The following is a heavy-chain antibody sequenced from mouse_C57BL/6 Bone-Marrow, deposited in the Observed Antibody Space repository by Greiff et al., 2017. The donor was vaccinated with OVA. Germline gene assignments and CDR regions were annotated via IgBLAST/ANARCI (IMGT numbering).Heavy chain of an antibody. Sequence: EVQLQESGPGLVKPSQSLSLTCSVTGYSITSGYYWNWIRQFPGNQLEWMGYISYDGSNNYNPSLKNRISITRDTSKNQFFLKLNSGTTEDTSTYYCARDRTSYSNYGDWYFDVWGTGTPVTVSA. J-gene: IGHJ1*03. CDR2: ISYDGSN. D-gene: IGHD2-5*01. CDR1: GYSITSGYY. V-gene: IGHV3-6*01. CDR3: ARDRTSYSNYGDWYFDV.